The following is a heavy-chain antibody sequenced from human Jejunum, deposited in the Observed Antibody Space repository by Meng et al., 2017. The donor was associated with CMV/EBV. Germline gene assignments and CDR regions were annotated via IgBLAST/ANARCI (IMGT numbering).Heavy chain of an antibody. J-gene: IGHJ6*02. CDR1: TLMRSA. CDR2: IVAGGDNT. D-gene: IGHD5/OR15-5a*01. CDR3: ATVYDSFYHLSGLDV. Sequence: TLMRSAGQGVRQARGQRPEWIGWIVAGGDNTEYAPQFQERVTITRDMSTSTAYMELSSLRAEDTAIYYCATVYDSFYHLSGLDVWGQGTTVTVSS. V-gene: IGHV1-58*01.